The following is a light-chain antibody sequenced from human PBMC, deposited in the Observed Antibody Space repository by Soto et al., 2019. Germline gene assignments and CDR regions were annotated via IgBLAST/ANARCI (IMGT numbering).Light chain of an antibody. CDR1: QSISSY. CDR3: QQSYSTSMYT. CDR2: AAS. J-gene: IGKJ2*01. V-gene: IGKV1-39*01. Sequence: DIQMTQSPSSLSASVGDRVTITCRASQSISSYLNWYQQKPGKAPKLLIYAASSLQSGVPSRFSGSGSGTDFTLTISCLQPEDFATYYCQQSYSTSMYTFGQGTKVDIK.